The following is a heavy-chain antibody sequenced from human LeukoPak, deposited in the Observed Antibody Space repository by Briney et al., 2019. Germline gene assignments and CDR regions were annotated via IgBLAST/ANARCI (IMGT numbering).Heavy chain of an antibody. CDR2: ISSSSSYI. J-gene: IGHJ4*02. D-gene: IGHD6-19*01. CDR3: ARERDRLAVAGSEFDY. CDR1: GFTFSSYS. V-gene: IGHV3-21*01. Sequence: GGSLRLSCAASGFTFSSYSMSWVRQAPGKGLEWVSSISSSSSYIYYADSVKGRFTISRDNAKNSLYLQMNSLRAEDTAVYYCARERDRLAVAGSEFDYWGQGTLVTVSS.